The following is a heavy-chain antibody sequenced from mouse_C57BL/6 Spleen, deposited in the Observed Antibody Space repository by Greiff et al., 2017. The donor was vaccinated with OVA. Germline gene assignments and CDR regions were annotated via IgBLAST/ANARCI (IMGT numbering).Heavy chain of an antibody. D-gene: IGHD2-3*01. CDR3: ARDRAYDGYYVGYFDV. J-gene: IGHJ1*03. V-gene: IGHV3-1*01. Sequence: EVKLMESGPGMVKPSQSLSLTCTVTGYSITSGYDWHWIRHFPGNKLEWMGYISYSGSTNYNPSLKSRISITHDTSKNHFFLKLNSVTTEDTATYYCARDRAYDGYYVGYFDVWGTGTTVTVSS. CDR2: ISYSGST. CDR1: GYSITSGYD.